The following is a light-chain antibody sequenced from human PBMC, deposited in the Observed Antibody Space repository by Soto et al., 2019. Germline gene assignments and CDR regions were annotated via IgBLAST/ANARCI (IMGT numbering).Light chain of an antibody. V-gene: IGLV2-14*01. Sequence: QSVLTPPSSLSGSAGQSITISCTGTSSDVGGYNYVSWYQQHPGKAPKLMIYEVSNRPSGVSNRFSGSKSGNTASLTISGLQAEDEADYYCSSYTSSSTLDFGTGTKVTVL. CDR1: SSDVGGYNY. CDR3: SSYTSSSTLD. J-gene: IGLJ1*01. CDR2: EVS.